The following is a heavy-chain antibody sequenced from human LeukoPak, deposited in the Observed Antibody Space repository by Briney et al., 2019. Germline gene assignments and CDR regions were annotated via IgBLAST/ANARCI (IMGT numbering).Heavy chain of an antibody. CDR1: GFSFSDLY. CDR2: ISKGPIYT. Sequence: GGSLRLSCAASGFSFSDLYMSWIRQAPGKGLEWISYISKGPIYTNYADSVKGRFTISRDNTKNSLYLQMNSLRADDTAVYYCARSPLDSGHSYLPVVDYWGQGALVTVSS. CDR3: ARSPLDSGHSYLPVVDY. J-gene: IGHJ4*02. V-gene: IGHV3-11*03. D-gene: IGHD4-17*01.